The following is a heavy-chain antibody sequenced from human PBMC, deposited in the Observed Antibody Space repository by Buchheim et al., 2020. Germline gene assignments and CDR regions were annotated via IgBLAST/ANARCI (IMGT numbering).Heavy chain of an antibody. J-gene: IGHJ4*02. CDR1: GFTFNKYA. V-gene: IGHV3-23*01. CDR2: INGSGYNT. CDR3: AKGLDYYDTSGYSYFDN. Sequence: EVQLLESGGGSLQPGGSLRLSCAASGFTFNKYAMSWVRQAPGKGLEWISAINGSGYNTYHTDSVKGRFTISRDNSENTLYLHMNSLRAEDTAIYYCAKGLDYYDTSGYSYFDNWGRGAL. D-gene: IGHD3-22*01.